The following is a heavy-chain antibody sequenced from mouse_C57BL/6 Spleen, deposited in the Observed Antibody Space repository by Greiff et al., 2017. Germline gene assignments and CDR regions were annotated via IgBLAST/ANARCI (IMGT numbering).Heavy chain of an antibody. Sequence: QVQLKQSGAELARPGASVKLSCKASGYTFTSYGISWVKQRTGQGLEWIGEIYPRSGNTYYNEKFKGKATLTADKSSSTAYMELRSLTSEDSAVYFWARLGDYDGFAYWGQGTLVTVSA. D-gene: IGHD2-4*01. CDR2: IYPRSGNT. J-gene: IGHJ3*01. V-gene: IGHV1-81*01. CDR1: GYTFTSYG. CDR3: ARLGDYDGFAY.